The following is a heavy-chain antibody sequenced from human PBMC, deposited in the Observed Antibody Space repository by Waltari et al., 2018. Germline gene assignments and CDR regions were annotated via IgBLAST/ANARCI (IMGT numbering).Heavy chain of an antibody. J-gene: IGHJ4*02. CDR2: ISQSGGT. CDR1: GGSLRSHF. CDR3: AGGRRWLQLHY. V-gene: IGHV4-34*02. D-gene: IGHD2-15*01. Sequence: QVQLQQRGPGVVRPSESLSLSCLVSGGSLRSHFWMWIRQAPGQGLEYIGQISQSGGTSYSPSLKSRVTISLDTSKKDVSLRLTSVNAADTAVYFCAGGRRWLQLHYWGQGTLVTVSS.